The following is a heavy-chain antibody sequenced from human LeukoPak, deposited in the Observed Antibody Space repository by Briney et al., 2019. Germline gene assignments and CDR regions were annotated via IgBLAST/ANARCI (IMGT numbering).Heavy chain of an antibody. D-gene: IGHD3-10*01. Sequence: SGGSLRLSCAASGFTFSSYTMSWVRQAPGKGLEWVSALSDSGGGTYYADSVKGRFTISRDNSKNTLYLQMNSLRAEDTAVYYCAKCQDGFGELLLGIWFDPWGQGTLVTVSS. V-gene: IGHV3-23*01. J-gene: IGHJ5*02. CDR3: AKCQDGFGELLLGIWFDP. CDR1: GFTFSSYT. CDR2: LSDSGGGT.